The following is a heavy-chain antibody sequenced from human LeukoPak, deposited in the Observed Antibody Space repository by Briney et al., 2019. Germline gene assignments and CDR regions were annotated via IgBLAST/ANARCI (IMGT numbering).Heavy chain of an antibody. CDR3: ARLTAAGRRTDFDY. CDR1: GFTFSSYA. CDR2: ISYDGSNK. Sequence: PGGSLRLSCAASGFTFSSYAMHWVRQAPGKGLEWVAAISYDGSNKYYGDSVKGRFTISRDNSKNTLYLQMNSLRVEDTAVYYCARLTAAGRRTDFDYWGQGTLVTVSS. V-gene: IGHV3-30*04. D-gene: IGHD6-13*01. J-gene: IGHJ4*02.